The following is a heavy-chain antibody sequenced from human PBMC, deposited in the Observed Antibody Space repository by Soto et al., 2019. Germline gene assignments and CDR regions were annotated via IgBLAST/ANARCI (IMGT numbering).Heavy chain of an antibody. V-gene: IGHV3-7*01. CDR2: INRSGSSK. D-gene: IGHD3-22*01. J-gene: IGHJ4*02. CDR3: ARDYYDSSGYPSYFDY. Sequence: PGGSLRLSCAASGFTFSGYWMSWVRQAPGKGLEWVSSINRSGSSKHYVDSVKGRFTISRDNSKNTLYLQMNSLRAEDTAVYYCARDYYDSSGYPSYFDYWGQGTLVTVSS. CDR1: GFTFSGYW.